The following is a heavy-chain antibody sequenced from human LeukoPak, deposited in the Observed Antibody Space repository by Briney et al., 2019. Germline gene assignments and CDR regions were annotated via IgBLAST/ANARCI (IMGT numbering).Heavy chain of an antibody. Sequence: SETLSLTCTVSGGSISSHYWSWIRQPPGKGLDWIGYIYYSGSTNYNPSLKSRVTISVDTSKNQFSLKLSSVTAADTAVYYCARGRWELDYWGQGTLVTVSS. CDR1: GGSISSHY. D-gene: IGHD1-26*01. J-gene: IGHJ4*02. V-gene: IGHV4-59*11. CDR3: ARGRWELDY. CDR2: IYYSGST.